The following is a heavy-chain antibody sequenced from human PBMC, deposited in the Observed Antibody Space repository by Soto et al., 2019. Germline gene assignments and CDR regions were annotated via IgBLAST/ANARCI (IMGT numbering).Heavy chain of an antibody. CDR3: ARDHFSWVDSDYYYYYGMDV. V-gene: IGHV4-34*01. CDR1: GGSVRGYY. CDR2: INDSGST. D-gene: IGHD5-12*01. Sequence: SETLSLTCAVYGGSVRGYYWSWIRQPPGKGLGWIGEINDSGSTKYNPSLKSRATISVDTSKNQFSLKLSSVTAADTAVYYCARDHFSWVDSDYYYYYGMDVWGQGTTVTVSS. J-gene: IGHJ6*02.